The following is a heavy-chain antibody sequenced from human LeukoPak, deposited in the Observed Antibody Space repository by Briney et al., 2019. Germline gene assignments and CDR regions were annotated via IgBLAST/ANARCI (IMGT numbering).Heavy chain of an antibody. CDR3: AKDHYDSSDYPGHFDY. CDR2: ISGSGGST. J-gene: IGHJ4*02. D-gene: IGHD3-22*01. CDR1: GFTFSGYA. V-gene: IGHV3-23*01. Sequence: GGSLRLSCAASGFTFSGYAMSWVRQAPGKGLEWVSAISGSGGSTYYADSVKGRFTISRDNSKNTLYLQMNSLRAEDTAVYYCAKDHYDSSDYPGHFDYWGQGTLVTVSS.